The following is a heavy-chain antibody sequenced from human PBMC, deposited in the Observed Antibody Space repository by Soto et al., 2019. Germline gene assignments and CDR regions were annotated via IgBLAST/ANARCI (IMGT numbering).Heavy chain of an antibody. CDR1: GGSVSSGSYY. CDR2: IYYSGST. D-gene: IGHD6-13*01. V-gene: IGHV4-61*01. CDR3: ASGIAAAGTRGVFDY. Sequence: SETLSLTCTVSGGSVSSGSYYWSWIRQPPGKGLEWIGYIYYSGSTNYNPSLKSRVTISVDTSKNQFSLKLSSVTAADTAVYYCASGIAAAGTRGVFDYWGQGTLGTVSA. J-gene: IGHJ4*02.